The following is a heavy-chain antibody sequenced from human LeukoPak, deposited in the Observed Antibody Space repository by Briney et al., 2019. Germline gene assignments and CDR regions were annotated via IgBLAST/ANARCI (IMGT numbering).Heavy chain of an antibody. CDR2: IYYSGST. J-gene: IGHJ4*02. Sequence: SETLSLTCTVSGGSISSYYWSWLRQPPGKGLEWIGYIYYSGSTNYNPSLKSRVTISVDTSKNQFSLKLSSVTAADTAVYYCARAISYTRPFDYWGQGTLVTVSS. D-gene: IGHD1-1*01. V-gene: IGHV4-59*01. CDR1: GGSISSYY. CDR3: ARAISYTRPFDY.